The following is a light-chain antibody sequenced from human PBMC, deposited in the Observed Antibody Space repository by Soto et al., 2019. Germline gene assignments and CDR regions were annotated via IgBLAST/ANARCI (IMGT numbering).Light chain of an antibody. CDR3: QHYNSYSEA. CDR1: QTISSW. CDR2: KAS. Sequence: DIQMTQSPSTLSGSVGDRVTITCRASQTISSWLAWYQQKPGKAPKLLIYKASTLKSGVPSRFSGSGSGTEFTLTISSLQPDDFATYYCQHYNSYSEAFGKG. J-gene: IGKJ1*01. V-gene: IGKV1-5*03.